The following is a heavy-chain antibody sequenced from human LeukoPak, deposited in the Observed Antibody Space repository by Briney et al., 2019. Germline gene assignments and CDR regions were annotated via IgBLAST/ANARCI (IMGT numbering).Heavy chain of an antibody. Sequence: GGSLRLSCAASGFTFSSYWMSWVRQAPGKGLEWVANIKQDGSEKYYVDSVKGRFTISRDNAKNSLYLQMNSLRAEDTAVYYCARDQGYCSGGSCYSVEFFDYWGQGTLVTVSS. CDR1: GFTFSSYW. D-gene: IGHD2-15*01. J-gene: IGHJ4*02. CDR3: ARDQGYCSGGSCYSVEFFDY. CDR2: IKQDGSEK. V-gene: IGHV3-7*01.